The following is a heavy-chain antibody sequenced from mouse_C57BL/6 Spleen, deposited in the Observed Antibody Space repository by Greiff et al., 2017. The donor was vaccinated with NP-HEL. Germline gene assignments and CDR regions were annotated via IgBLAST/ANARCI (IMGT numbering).Heavy chain of an antibody. CDR3: TPHAMDY. V-gene: IGHV14-4*01. CDR2: IDPENGDT. J-gene: IGHJ4*01. Sequence: VQLQQSGAELVRQGASVTLSCTASGFNIKDDYMHWVKQRPEQGLEWIGWIDPENGDTEYASKFQGKATITADTSSNTAYLQLSSLTSEDTAVYYCTPHAMDYWGQGTSVTVSS. CDR1: GFNIKDDY.